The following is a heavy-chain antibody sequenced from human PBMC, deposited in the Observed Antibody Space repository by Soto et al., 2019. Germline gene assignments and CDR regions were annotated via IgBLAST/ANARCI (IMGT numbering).Heavy chain of an antibody. J-gene: IGHJ5*02. V-gene: IGHV3-48*01. CDR3: ARDGCSGSNCLNWFDP. CDR2: ISSSSTTK. CDR1: GFTFSSYG. D-gene: IGHD2-15*01. Sequence: EVQLVESGGGLEQPGGPLRPSGAPSGFTFSSYGINWVRQAPGKGLEGVSYISSSSTTKNYEDSVKGRFTISRDNAKNSLYLQMNSLRAEDTAVYYCARDGCSGSNCLNWFDPWGQGTLVTVSS.